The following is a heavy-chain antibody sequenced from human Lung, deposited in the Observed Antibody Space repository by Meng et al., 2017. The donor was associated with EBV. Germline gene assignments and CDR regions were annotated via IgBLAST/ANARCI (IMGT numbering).Heavy chain of an antibody. J-gene: IGHJ5*02. CDR3: ARTNYGDYNWFDP. D-gene: IGHD4-17*01. CDR2: IYYSGST. Sequence: QGRAQGAEPRLGKPSQALSLTGPVTGGSISSGGFYWSWIRQHPGKGLEWIGYIYYSGSTYYNPSLRSRVAISIDTSKNQFSLKLTSVTAADTAVYFCARTNYGDYNWFDPWGQGTLVTVSS. CDR1: GGSISSGGFY. V-gene: IGHV4-31*03.